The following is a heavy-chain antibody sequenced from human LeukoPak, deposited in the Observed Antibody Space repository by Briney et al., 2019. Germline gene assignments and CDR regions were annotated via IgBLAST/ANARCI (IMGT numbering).Heavy chain of an antibody. J-gene: IGHJ1*01. CDR1: GFTLSGHY. CDR2: SRNKAKGYST. Sequence: PGGSLRLSCAASGFTLSGHYIDWVRQAPGKGLEWVGRSRNKAKGYSTEYAASVKGRFTISRDDSKNSLYLQMNSLRTEDTAVYYCGDHIDSPSVPTLDWGQGTLVTVSS. D-gene: IGHD2-21*01. V-gene: IGHV3-72*01. CDR3: GDHIDSPSVPTLD.